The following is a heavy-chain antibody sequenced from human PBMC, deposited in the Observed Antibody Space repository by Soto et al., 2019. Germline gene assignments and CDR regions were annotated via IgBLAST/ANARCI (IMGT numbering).Heavy chain of an antibody. V-gene: IGHV1-69*01. CDR3: ARTGYSGYDYSHYYYGMDV. Sequence: QVQLVQSGAEVKKPGSSVKVSCKASGGTFSSYAISWVRQAPGQGLEWMGGSIPIFGTANYAQKFQGRVTITADESTSTAYMELSSLRSEDTAVYYCARTGYSGYDYSHYYYGMDVWGQGTTVTVSS. J-gene: IGHJ6*02. D-gene: IGHD5-12*01. CDR2: SIPIFGTA. CDR1: GGTFSSYA.